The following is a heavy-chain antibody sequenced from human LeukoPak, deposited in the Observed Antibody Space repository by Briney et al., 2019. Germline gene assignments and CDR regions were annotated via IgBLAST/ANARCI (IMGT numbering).Heavy chain of an antibody. Sequence: GGSLRLSCAASGFTFSSYAMHWVRQAPGKGLEWVAVISYDGSNKYYADSVKGRFTISRDNAKNSLYLQMNSLRAEDTAVYYCVRDLNYYGLDYWGQGSLVTVSS. J-gene: IGHJ4*02. D-gene: IGHD3-10*01. CDR3: VRDLNYYGLDY. CDR1: GFTFSSYA. V-gene: IGHV3-30-3*01. CDR2: ISYDGSNK.